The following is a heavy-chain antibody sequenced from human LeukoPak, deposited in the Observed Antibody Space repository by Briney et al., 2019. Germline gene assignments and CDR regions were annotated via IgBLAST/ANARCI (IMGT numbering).Heavy chain of an antibody. CDR1: GFTVSSNY. J-gene: IGHJ4*02. Sequence: GGSLRLSCAASGFTVSSNYMSWVRQAPGKGLEWVSVIYSGGSTYYADSVKGRFTISRDNAKNSLYLQMNSLRAEDTAVYYCARAGRDGYNYLTSGYWGQGTLVTVSS. V-gene: IGHV3-66*01. CDR3: ARAGRDGYNYLTSGY. D-gene: IGHD5-24*01. CDR2: IYSGGST.